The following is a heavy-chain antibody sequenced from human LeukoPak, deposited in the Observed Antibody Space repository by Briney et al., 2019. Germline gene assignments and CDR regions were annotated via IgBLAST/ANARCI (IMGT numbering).Heavy chain of an antibody. J-gene: IGHJ3*02. D-gene: IGHD3-3*01. Sequence: ASVKVSCKASGYTFTGYYMHWVRQAPGQGLEWMGWISAYNGNTNYAQKLQGRVTMTTDTSTSTAYMELRSLRSDDTAVYYCATEAAYYDFWSGYSPGAFDIWGQGTMVTVSS. CDR3: ATEAAYYDFWSGYSPGAFDI. CDR2: ISAYNGNT. V-gene: IGHV1-18*04. CDR1: GYTFTGYY.